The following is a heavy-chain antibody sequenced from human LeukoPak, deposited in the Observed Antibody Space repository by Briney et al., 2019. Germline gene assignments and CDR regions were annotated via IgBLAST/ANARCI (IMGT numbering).Heavy chain of an antibody. CDR3: ARWLFSVGATSGFDY. J-gene: IGHJ4*02. D-gene: IGHD1-26*01. Sequence: SETLSLTCAVSGGSISTSNSYWGWIRRPPGKGLEWVGSIYYSGNTYYNPSLKSRVTISVDTSKNQFSLKLSSVTAADTAVYYCARWLFSVGATSGFDYWGQGTLVTVSS. CDR1: GGSISTSNSY. CDR2: IYYSGNT. V-gene: IGHV4-39*01.